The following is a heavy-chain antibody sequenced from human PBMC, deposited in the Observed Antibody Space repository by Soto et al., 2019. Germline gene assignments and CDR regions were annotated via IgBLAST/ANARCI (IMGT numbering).Heavy chain of an antibody. CDR1: GYSFTTYG. J-gene: IGHJ3*01. CDR3: ARDRRDSVADRRSFDV. Sequence: QVQLVQSGAEVMKPGASVRVPCKASGYSFTTYGISWVRQAPGQGLEYMGWISVYNGDTNYAQKLQGRVTMTTDTSTSTAYMELRSLRSDDTASYYCARDRRDSVADRRSFDVWGQGTMVTVSS. V-gene: IGHV1-18*01. D-gene: IGHD1-26*01. CDR2: ISVYNGDT.